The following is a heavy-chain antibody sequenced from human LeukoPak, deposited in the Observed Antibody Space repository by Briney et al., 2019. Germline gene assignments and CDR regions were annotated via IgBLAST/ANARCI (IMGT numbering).Heavy chain of an antibody. J-gene: IGHJ6*02. CDR2: IYSGGST. V-gene: IGHV3-53*04. Sequence: SGGSLRLSCAASGFTVSSNYMSWVRQAPGKGLEWVSVIYSGGSTYYADSVKGRFTISRHNSKSTLYLQMNSLRAEDTAVYYRARDSLYGMDVWGQGTTVTVSS. CDR3: ARDSLYGMDV. CDR1: GFTVSSNY.